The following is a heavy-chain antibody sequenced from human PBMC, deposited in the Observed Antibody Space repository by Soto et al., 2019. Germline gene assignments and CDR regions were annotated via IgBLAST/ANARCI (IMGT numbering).Heavy chain of an antibody. CDR2: ISWNSCSI. V-gene: IGHV3-9*01. D-gene: IGHD2-21*01. Sequence: GGSLRLSCAASGFTFDDYDMHWVRQAPGKGLEWVSGISWNSCSIGYADSVKGRFTISRDNAKNSLYLQMNSLRAEDTALYYCAKANCGGDCYFHAFDIWGQGTMVTVSS. CDR1: GFTFDDYD. CDR3: AKANCGGDCYFHAFDI. J-gene: IGHJ3*02.